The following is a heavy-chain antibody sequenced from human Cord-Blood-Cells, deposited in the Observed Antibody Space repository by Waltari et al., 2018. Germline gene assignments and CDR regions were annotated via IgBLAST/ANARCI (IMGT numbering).Heavy chain of an antibody. CDR3: ARQRLYYDFWSGYYAY. J-gene: IGHJ4*02. CDR1: GGSISSSSYY. CDR2: TYYSGST. D-gene: IGHD3-3*01. V-gene: IGHV4-39*01. Sequence: QLQLQASGPGLVKPSETLSPTCTVSGGSISSSSYYWGWIRQPPGTGLEWIGSTYYSGSTYYNPSLKSRVTISVDTSKNQFSLKLSSVTAADTAVYYCARQRLYYDFWSGYYAYWGQGTLVTVSS.